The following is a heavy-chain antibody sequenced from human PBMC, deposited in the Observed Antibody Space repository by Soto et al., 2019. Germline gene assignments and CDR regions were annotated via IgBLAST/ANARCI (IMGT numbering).Heavy chain of an antibody. V-gene: IGHV1-18*04. Sequence: QVQLVQSGAEVKKPGASVKVSCKASGYDFSSYGISWVRQAPGQGLEWMGWISASNVNRDYAQQFQGRVTMTSDTSRTTDYMELRSLRSDDTAVYYCVRDPQRNDYWGQGTLVNVSS. D-gene: IGHD2-2*01. J-gene: IGHJ4*02. CDR1: GYDFSSYG. CDR3: VRDPQRNDY. CDR2: ISASNVNR.